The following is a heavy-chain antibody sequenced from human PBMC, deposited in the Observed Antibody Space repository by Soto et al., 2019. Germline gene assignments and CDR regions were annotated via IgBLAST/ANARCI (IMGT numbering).Heavy chain of an antibody. CDR3: AGRSGSSDY. J-gene: IGHJ4*02. CDR2: ISYDEIDK. V-gene: IGHV3-30*04. Sequence: GGSLRLSCAASGFTFSNYTMRWVRQAPGKGLEWVALISYDEIDKYFADAVKGRFTISRDNSKNTLYLQMDSLRAEDTAVYYCAGRSGSSDYWGRGTLVTVSS. CDR1: GFTFSNYT. D-gene: IGHD3-10*01.